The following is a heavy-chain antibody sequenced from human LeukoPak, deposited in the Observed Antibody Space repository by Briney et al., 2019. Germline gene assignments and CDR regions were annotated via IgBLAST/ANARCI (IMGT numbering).Heavy chain of an antibody. CDR1: GGSVSGGAYS. V-gene: IGHV4-30-4*07. D-gene: IGHD3-22*01. CDR3: ARDRGYYRDWDY. J-gene: IGHJ4*02. Sequence: SETLSLTCAVSGGSVSGGAYSWSWIRQPPGKGLEWIGYIYYSGNTCYNPSLKSRVTVSVDPARNQFCLHVSYVRAAASAVLCCARDRGYYRDWDYWGQGTLVTVSS. CDR2: IYYSGNT.